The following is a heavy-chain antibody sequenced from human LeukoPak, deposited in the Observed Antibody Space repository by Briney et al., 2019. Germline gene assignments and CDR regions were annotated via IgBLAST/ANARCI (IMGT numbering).Heavy chain of an antibody. CDR2: INQRGSEK. CDR3: ARGGSKSSWYWVY. V-gene: IGHV3-7*03. D-gene: IGHD6-13*01. Sequence: GGSLRLSCSASGFSISGLWMTWVRQAPGKGPEWVATINQRGSEKYYVDSVKGRFTISRDNAKNSLFLQINNLRAEDTAVYYCARGGSKSSWYWVYWGQGTLLTVPS. J-gene: IGHJ4*02. CDR1: GFSISGLW.